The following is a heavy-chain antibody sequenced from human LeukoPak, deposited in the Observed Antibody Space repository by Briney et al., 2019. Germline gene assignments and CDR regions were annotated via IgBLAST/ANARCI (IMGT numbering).Heavy chain of an antibody. Sequence: SETLSLTCTVSGDSITNYYWSWIRQPPGKALEWIGCIYYTGTTKYNPSLMSRATISLDTSKNQFSLKLTSVTAADTALFFCARGYDIDVWGQGTTVTVSS. J-gene: IGHJ6*02. V-gene: IGHV4-59*01. CDR3: ARGYDIDV. CDR1: GDSITNYY. CDR2: IYYTGTT.